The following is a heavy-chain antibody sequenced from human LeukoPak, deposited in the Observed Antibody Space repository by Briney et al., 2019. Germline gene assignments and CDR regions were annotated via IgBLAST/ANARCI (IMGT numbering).Heavy chain of an antibody. CDR2: INPNSGGT. J-gene: IGHJ4*02. Sequence: GASVKVSCKASGYTFSGYYMHWVRQAPGQGLEWMGSINPNSGGTNYAQKFQGRVTMTGDTSISTAYMELSRLRFDDTAVYYCASGSSYDSSGRGFDYWGQGTLVTVSS. CDR1: GYTFSGYY. D-gene: IGHD3-22*01. CDR3: ASGSSYDSSGRGFDY. V-gene: IGHV1-2*02.